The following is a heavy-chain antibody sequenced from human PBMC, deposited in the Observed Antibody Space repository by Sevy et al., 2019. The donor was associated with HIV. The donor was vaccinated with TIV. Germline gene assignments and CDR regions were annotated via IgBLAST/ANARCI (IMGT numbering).Heavy chain of an antibody. CDR3: ARGVGASGYSGSYYDY. V-gene: IGHV3-11*01. Sequence: GGSLRLSCAASGFTFSDYYMSWIRQAPGKGLEWVSYISSSGSDIYYPDSVKGRFTISRDNAKNSLYLQMNSLRAEDAAVYDCARGVGASGYSGSYYDYWGQGTLVTVSS. CDR2: ISSSGSDI. CDR1: GFTFSDYY. J-gene: IGHJ4*02. D-gene: IGHD1-26*01.